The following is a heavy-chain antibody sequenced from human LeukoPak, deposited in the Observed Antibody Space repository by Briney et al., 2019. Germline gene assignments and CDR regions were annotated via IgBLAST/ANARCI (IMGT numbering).Heavy chain of an antibody. CDR3: ARLGGYYDPPGY. CDR1: GGSISSPTYY. J-gene: IGHJ4*02. Sequence: SETLSLTCTVSGGSISSPTYYWAWIRQPPGKGLEWIGTIHYSGSTFYNPSLKSRVTISVDTSKNQFSLKLSSVTAADTAVYYCARLGGYYDPPGYWGQGTLVTVPS. V-gene: IGHV4-39*01. CDR2: IHYSGST. D-gene: IGHD3-22*01.